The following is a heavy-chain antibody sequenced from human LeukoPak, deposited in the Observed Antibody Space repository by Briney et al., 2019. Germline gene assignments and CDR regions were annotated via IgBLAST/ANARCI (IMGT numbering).Heavy chain of an antibody. Sequence: ASVKVSCKASVYCFRDYYMHWVRQAPGQGLEWMGWINPSSGDANYAQKFQGRVTMTSDTSISTAYLELNRLRADDTAIYFCARDVHDYGGNSGFDYWGQGSLVIVSS. CDR2: INPSSGDA. V-gene: IGHV1-2*02. CDR3: ARDVHDYGGNSGFDY. D-gene: IGHD4-23*01. CDR1: VYCFRDYY. J-gene: IGHJ4*01.